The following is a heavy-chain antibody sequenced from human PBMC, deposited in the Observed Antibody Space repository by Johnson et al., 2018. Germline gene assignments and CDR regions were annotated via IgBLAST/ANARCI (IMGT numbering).Heavy chain of an antibody. J-gene: IGHJ1*01. V-gene: IGHV3-9*01. CDR3: ATEGGSYGQNVSYFQH. Sequence: VQLVQSGGGVVQPGRSLRLSCAASGFTFDDYAMHWVRQAPGKGLEWVSGISWNSGSIGYADSVKGRFTIPRDNAKNSLWLQMNSLRAEDTAVYYCATEGGSYGQNVSYFQHWGQGTLVTVSS. CDR1: GFTFDDYA. D-gene: IGHD1-26*01. CDR2: ISWNSGSI.